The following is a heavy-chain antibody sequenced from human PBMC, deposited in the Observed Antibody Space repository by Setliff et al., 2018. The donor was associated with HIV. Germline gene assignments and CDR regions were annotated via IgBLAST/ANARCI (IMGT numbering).Heavy chain of an antibody. CDR1: GFTFSSYA. CDR2: ISGGGGST. Sequence: GESLKISCAASGFTFSSYAMTWVRQGPGKGLEWVSGISGGGGSTYYAAAVKGRFTISRDNSKNALYLQMSSLRAEDTAVYYCARRTSVGSLAWGQGTLVTVSS. CDR3: ARRTSVGSLA. J-gene: IGHJ5*01. D-gene: IGHD3-10*01. V-gene: IGHV3-23*01.